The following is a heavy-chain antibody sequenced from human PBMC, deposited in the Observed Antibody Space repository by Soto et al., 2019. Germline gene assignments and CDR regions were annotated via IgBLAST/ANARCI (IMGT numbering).Heavy chain of an antibody. D-gene: IGHD6-19*01. CDR2: ISGYNGNT. J-gene: IGHJ5*02. Sequence: QVQLVQSGAEVKKPGASVKVSCKASGYRFHSYGISWVRQAPGQGLEWMGTISGYNGNTNSAQKLQGGITMTTDTSTSTAYMELRSLGSDDTALYYCAREISNVWANWFDPWGQGTLVTVPS. CDR3: AREISNVWANWFDP. CDR1: GYRFHSYG. V-gene: IGHV1-18*04.